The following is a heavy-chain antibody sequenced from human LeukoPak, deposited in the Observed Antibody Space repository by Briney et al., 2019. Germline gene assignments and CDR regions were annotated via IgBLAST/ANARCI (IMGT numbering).Heavy chain of an antibody. V-gene: IGHV4-59*01. CDR1: GGSISSYY. Sequence: SETLSLTCTVSGGSISSYYWSWIRQAPGKGLEWMGYIYYSGSTNYNPSLKSRVTISVDTSKNQFSLKLSSVTAADTAVYYCARDAARYYYDSSGYGDAFDIWGQGTVVTVSS. J-gene: IGHJ3*02. CDR2: IYYSGST. D-gene: IGHD3-22*01. CDR3: ARDAARYYYDSSGYGDAFDI.